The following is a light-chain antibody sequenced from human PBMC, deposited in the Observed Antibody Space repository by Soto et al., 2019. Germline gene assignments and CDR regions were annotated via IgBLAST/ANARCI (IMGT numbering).Light chain of an antibody. CDR1: QSVSTN. J-gene: IGKJ1*01. CDR2: GAS. V-gene: IGKV3-15*01. Sequence: EIVVTQSPATLSVSPGERAALSCRTSQSVSTNVAWYQQKPGQAPRLLIYGASTRATGIPARFSGSGSGTDFTLTISSLQSEDFAVYYCQQYNNWPKTFGQGTKVEIK. CDR3: QQYNNWPKT.